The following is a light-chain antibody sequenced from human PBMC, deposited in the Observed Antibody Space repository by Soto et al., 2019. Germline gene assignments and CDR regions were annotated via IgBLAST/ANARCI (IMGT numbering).Light chain of an antibody. CDR1: QSISSW. J-gene: IGKJ4*01. Sequence: DIQMTQSPSTLSASVGDRVTITCRASQSISSWLAWYQQKPGKAPKLLIYKASSLESGGPSRFSGSGSGTEFTLTISSLQPDDFATYYCQQYNSYELTFGGGTKVEIK. V-gene: IGKV1-5*03. CDR2: KAS. CDR3: QQYNSYELT.